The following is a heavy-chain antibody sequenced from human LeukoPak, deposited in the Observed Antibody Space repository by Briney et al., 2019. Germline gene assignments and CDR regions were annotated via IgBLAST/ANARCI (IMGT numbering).Heavy chain of an antibody. CDR3: ARDSAIFYGMDV. J-gene: IGHJ6*02. Sequence: SQTLSLTCTVSGGSISSGDYYWSWIRQPPGKGLEWIGYIFYSGSTYYNPSLKSRLYISVDTSRNQFSLKLTSVTAADTAVYYCARDSAIFYGMDVWGQGTTVTVSS. V-gene: IGHV4-30-4*01. CDR1: GGSISSGDYY. D-gene: IGHD3-3*01. CDR2: IFYSGST.